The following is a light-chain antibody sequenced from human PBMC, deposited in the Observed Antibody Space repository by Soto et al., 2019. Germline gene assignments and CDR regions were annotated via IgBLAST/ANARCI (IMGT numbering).Light chain of an antibody. V-gene: IGLV2-14*01. CDR1: NRDVGSYNL. CDR3: SSYTTNSTLV. Sequence: QSVLTQPASVSGSPGQSITIACTGTNRDVGSYNLVSWYQQRPGEAPKLIISEVRNRPSGRSYRFTGSKSGNTASLTISGLQAEDEADYYCSSYTTNSTLVFGGGTKLTVL. J-gene: IGLJ3*02. CDR2: EVR.